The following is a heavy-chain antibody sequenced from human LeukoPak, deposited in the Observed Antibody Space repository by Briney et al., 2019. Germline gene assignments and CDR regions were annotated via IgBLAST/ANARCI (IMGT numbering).Heavy chain of an antibody. CDR1: GGSISSYY. CDR3: ARLGLWVDLDY. J-gene: IGHJ4*02. D-gene: IGHD5-18*01. V-gene: IGHV4-59*08. Sequence: SETLPLTCTVSGGSISSYYWSWIRQPPGKGLEWIGYIYYSGSTNYNPSLKSRVTISVDTSKNQFSLKLISVTAADTAVYYCARLGLWVDLDYWGQGTLVTVSS. CDR2: IYYSGST.